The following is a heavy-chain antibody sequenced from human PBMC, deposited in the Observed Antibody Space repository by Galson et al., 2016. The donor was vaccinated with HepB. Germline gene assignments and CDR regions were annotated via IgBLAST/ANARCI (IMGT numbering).Heavy chain of an antibody. CDR3: ARGRYGLDYYSDS. J-gene: IGHJ4*02. CDR2: INDSGTT. V-gene: IGHV4-34*01. CDR1: GWSFSGYH. Sequence: TLSLTCTVSGWSFSGYHWTWIRQPPGKGLEWIGEINDSGTTDYNTSLKRRISLAVDTSKNQFSLKMTSVTAADTAVYYCARGRYGLDYYSDSWGQGILVTVSS. D-gene: IGHD3-16*01.